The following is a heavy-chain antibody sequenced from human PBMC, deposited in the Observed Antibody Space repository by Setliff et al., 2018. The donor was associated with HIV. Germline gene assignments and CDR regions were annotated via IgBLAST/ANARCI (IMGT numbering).Heavy chain of an antibody. CDR2: VNPDSGNT. CDR3: ARTRSGGSSVYYYYYMDV. V-gene: IGHV1-8*01. D-gene: IGHD2-15*01. Sequence: ASVKVSCKASGYTSTSYDINWVRQATGQGLEWMGWVNPDSGNTGSAQNFQGRLTITWNTSISTAYMELGSLGFDDTAVYFCARTRSGGSSVYYYYYMDVWGQGTAVTVSS. J-gene: IGHJ6*03. CDR1: GYTSTSYD.